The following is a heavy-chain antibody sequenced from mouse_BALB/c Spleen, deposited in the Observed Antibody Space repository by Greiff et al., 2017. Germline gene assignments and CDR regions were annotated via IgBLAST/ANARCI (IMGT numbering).Heavy chain of an antibody. CDR1: GYSITSGYY. CDR3: AYGSSLFDY. Sequence: EVQLQESGPGLVKPSQSLSLTCSVTGYSITSGYYWNWIRQFPGNKLEWMGYISYDGSNNYNPSLKNRISITRDTSKNQFFLKLNSVTTEDTATYYCAYGSSLFDYWGQGTTLTVSS. J-gene: IGHJ2*01. CDR2: ISYDGSN. V-gene: IGHV3-6*02. D-gene: IGHD1-1*01.